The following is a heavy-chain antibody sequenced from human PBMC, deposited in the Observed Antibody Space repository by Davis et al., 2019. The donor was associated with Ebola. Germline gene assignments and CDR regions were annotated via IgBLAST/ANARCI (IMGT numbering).Heavy chain of an antibody. D-gene: IGHD3-10*01. J-gene: IGHJ5*02. Sequence: AASVKVSCKASGGTFSSYTISWVRQAPGQGLEWMGWINAGNGNTKYSQKFQGRVTITRDTSASTAYMELSSLRSEDTAVYYCARGRMVRGVIITFNWFDPWGQGTLVTVSS. CDR2: INAGNGNT. CDR3: ARGRMVRGVIITFNWFDP. V-gene: IGHV1-3*01. CDR1: GGTFSSYT.